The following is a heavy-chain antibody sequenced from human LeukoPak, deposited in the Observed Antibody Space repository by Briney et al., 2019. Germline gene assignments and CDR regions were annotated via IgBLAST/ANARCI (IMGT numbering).Heavy chain of an antibody. CDR3: ARDRVSSGWYFGGDAFDI. CDR2: IYYSGST. CDR1: GGSISSYY. V-gene: IGHV4-59*01. J-gene: IGHJ3*02. D-gene: IGHD6-19*01. Sequence: SETLSLTCTVSGGSISSYYWSWIRQPPGKGLEWIGYIYYSGSTNYNPSLKSRVTISVDTSKNQFSLKLSSVTAADTAVYYYARDRVSSGWYFGGDAFDIWGQGTMVTVSS.